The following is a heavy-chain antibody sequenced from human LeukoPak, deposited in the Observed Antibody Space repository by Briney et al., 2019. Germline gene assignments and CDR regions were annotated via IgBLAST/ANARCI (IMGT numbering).Heavy chain of an antibody. D-gene: IGHD6-13*01. Sequence: PSETLSLTCTVSGGSLSGNYWTWIRQPPGKGLEWIGYIYYSGSTNYNPSLKSRVTISVDTSKNQFSLKLSSVTAADTAVYYCARDKGSIAAAGPLYYYYYYGMDVWGQGTTVTVSS. CDR2: IYYSGST. CDR1: GGSLSGNY. CDR3: ARDKGSIAAAGPLYYYYYYGMDV. J-gene: IGHJ6*02. V-gene: IGHV4-59*01.